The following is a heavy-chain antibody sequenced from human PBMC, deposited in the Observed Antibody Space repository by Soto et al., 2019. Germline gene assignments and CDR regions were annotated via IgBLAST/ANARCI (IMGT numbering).Heavy chain of an antibody. CDR1: GGTFSSYT. CDR2: IIPILGIA. CDR3: ATLLAARNWFEP. V-gene: IGHV1-69*02. D-gene: IGHD6-6*01. Sequence: QVQLVQSWAEVKKPGSSVKVSCKASGGTFSSYTISWVRQAPGQGLEWMGRIIPILGIANYAQKFQGRVTITADKSTSTAYMELSRLRSEDTAVYYCATLLAARNWFEPWGQGTLVTVSS. J-gene: IGHJ5*02.